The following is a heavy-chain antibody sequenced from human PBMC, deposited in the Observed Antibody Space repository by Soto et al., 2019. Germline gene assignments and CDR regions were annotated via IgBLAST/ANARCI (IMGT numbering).Heavy chain of an antibody. J-gene: IGHJ3*02. Sequence: QLQLQESGPGLVKPSATLSLTCTVSGGSISSRTYYWGWIRQPPGKGLEWIGSIYYSGSTYYNPSLKSRVTISVDTSKNQFSLKLTSVTAADTAVYYCARRDTRPGYDVFDIWGQGTLVTVSS. D-gene: IGHD6-6*01. CDR3: ARRDTRPGYDVFDI. CDR1: GGSISSRTYY. V-gene: IGHV4-39*01. CDR2: IYYSGST.